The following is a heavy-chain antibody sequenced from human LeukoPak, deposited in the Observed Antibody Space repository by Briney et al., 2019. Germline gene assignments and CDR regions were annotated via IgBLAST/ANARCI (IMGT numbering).Heavy chain of an antibody. CDR1: GYTFTSYG. CDR2: ISAYNGNT. D-gene: IGHD3-22*01. J-gene: IGHJ4*02. Sequence: ASVKVSCKASGYTFTSYGISWVRQASGQGLEWMGWISAYNGNTNYAQKLQGRVTMTTDTSTSTAYMELRSLRSDDTAVYYCARGRAYYYDSSGYDYGYWGQGTLVTVSS. V-gene: IGHV1-18*01. CDR3: ARGRAYYYDSSGYDYGY.